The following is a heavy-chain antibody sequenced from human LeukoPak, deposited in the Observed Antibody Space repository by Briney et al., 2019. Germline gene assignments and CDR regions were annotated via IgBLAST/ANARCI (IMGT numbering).Heavy chain of an antibody. CDR1: GYTFTSYY. CDR3: ARSGYSYGYDFDY. V-gene: IGHV1-46*01. Sequence: ASVKVSCKASGYTFTSYYMHWVRQAPGQGLEWMGIINPSGGSTTHAQKFQGRVTMTRDTSTSTVYMELSSLRSEDTAVYYCARSGYSYGYDFDYWGQGTLVTVSS. J-gene: IGHJ4*02. CDR2: INPSGGST. D-gene: IGHD5-18*01.